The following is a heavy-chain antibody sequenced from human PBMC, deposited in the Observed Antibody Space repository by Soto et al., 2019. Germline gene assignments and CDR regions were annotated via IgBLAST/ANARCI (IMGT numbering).Heavy chain of an antibody. CDR1: VFTFSKAY. CDR2: IKSKTDGVTI. J-gene: IGHJ5*02. V-gene: IGHV3-15*01. D-gene: IGHD3-16*02. CDR3: ERDIALDP. Sequence: GGSLLISCVGSVFTFSKAYMTWVRQAPGKGLELVGRIKSKTDGVTIDYAAPVKGGFTISRDNAKNSLYLQMNSLRAEDTAVYYCERDIALDPWGQGTMVTVSS.